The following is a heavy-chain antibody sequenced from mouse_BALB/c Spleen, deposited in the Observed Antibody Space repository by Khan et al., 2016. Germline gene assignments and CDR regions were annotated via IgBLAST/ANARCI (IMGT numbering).Heavy chain of an antibody. CDR1: GDSITSGY. D-gene: IGHD2-14*01. Sequence: EVQLVESGPSLVKPSQTLSLTCSVTGDSITSGYWNWIRKFPGNKLEYMGYISYSGNTYYNPFLKSRISITRDTSKNQHYLQLISVTTEDTATYXCARSNRNDAWFAYWVQGTLVTVSA. J-gene: IGHJ3*01. V-gene: IGHV3-8*02. CDR2: ISYSGNT. CDR3: ARSNRNDAWFAY.